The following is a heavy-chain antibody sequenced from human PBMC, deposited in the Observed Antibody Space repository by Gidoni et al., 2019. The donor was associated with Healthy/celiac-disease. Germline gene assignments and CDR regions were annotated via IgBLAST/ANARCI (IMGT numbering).Heavy chain of an antibody. J-gene: IGHJ2*01. D-gene: IGHD3-22*01. CDR3: ATSITMIVVVKRGDWYFDL. CDR1: GGTFSSYA. V-gene: IGHV1-69*01. CDR2: IIPIFGTA. Sequence: QVQLVQSGAEVKKPGSSVKVSCQASGGTFSSYAISWVRQAPGQGLEWMGGIIPIFGTANYAQKFQGRVTITADESTSTAYMELSSLRSEDTAVYYCATSITMIVVVKRGDWYFDLWGRGTLVTVSS.